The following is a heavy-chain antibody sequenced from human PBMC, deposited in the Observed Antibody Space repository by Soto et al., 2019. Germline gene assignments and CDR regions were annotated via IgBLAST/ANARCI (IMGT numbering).Heavy chain of an antibody. D-gene: IGHD2-21*02. CDR3: ARDSLEGLTYCGGDCRYYYGMDV. CDR2: ISSSSSYI. V-gene: IGHV3-21*01. CDR1: GFTFSSYS. J-gene: IGHJ6*02. Sequence: EVQLVESGGGLVQPGGSLRLSCAASGFTFSSYSMNWVRQAPGKGLEWVSSISSSSSYIYYADSVKGRFTISRDNAKNSLYLQMNSLRAEDTAVYYCARDSLEGLTYCGGDCRYYYGMDVWGQGTTVTVSS.